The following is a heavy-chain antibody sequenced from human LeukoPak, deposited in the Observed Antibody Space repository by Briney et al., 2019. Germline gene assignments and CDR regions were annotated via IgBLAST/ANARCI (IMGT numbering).Heavy chain of an antibody. D-gene: IGHD3-10*01. J-gene: IGHJ4*02. CDR2: INPDGGS. CDR3: ARSGVATCHY. V-gene: IGHV3-23*01. CDR1: GFTFSDYA. Sequence: GGSLRLSCQASGFTFSDYAMSWVRQAPGKGLEWVSSINPDGGSFFADSVKGRFTISRDDSRSVVYLQMNTLSAEDTAVYYCARSGVATCHYWGQGILVAVSS.